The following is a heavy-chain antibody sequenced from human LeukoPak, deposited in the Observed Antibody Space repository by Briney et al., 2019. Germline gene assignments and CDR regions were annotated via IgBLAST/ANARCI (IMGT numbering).Heavy chain of an antibody. D-gene: IGHD5-18*01. CDR2: IWYDGSNK. Sequence: GGSLRLSCAAPGFTFSSYGMHWVRQAPGEGLEWVAVIWYDGSNKYYADSVKGRFTISRDNSKNTLYLQMNSLRAEDTAVYYCARVRGYSYGHLDYWGQGTLVTVSS. CDR3: ARVRGYSYGHLDY. CDR1: GFTFSSYG. J-gene: IGHJ4*02. V-gene: IGHV3-33*01.